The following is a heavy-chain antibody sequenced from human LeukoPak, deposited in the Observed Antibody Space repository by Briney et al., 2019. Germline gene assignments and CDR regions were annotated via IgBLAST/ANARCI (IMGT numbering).Heavy chain of an antibody. CDR2: INWNSGSI. Sequence: GGSLRLSCAASGFTFDDYGMSWVRQAPGKGLEWVSGINWNSGSIGYADSVKGRFTISRDNAKSSLYLQMNSLRAEDTAVYYCARARAWRGAFDIWGQGTMVTVSS. V-gene: IGHV3-20*04. CDR1: GFTFDDYG. D-gene: IGHD3-10*01. J-gene: IGHJ3*02. CDR3: ARARAWRGAFDI.